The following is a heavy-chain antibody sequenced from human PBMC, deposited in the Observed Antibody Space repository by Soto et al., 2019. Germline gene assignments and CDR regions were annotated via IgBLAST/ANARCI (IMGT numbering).Heavy chain of an antibody. V-gene: IGHV4-59*01. D-gene: IGHD3-22*01. CDR1: GGSIGSYY. CDR2: IYYSGST. Sequence: SETLSLTCTVSGGSIGSYYGSWIRQPPGKGLEWIGYIYYSGSTNYNPSLKSRVTISVDTSKNQFSLKLSSVTAADTAVYYCARDNGRENYYDSSGYWYYFDYWGQGTLVTVSS. J-gene: IGHJ4*02. CDR3: ARDNGRENYYDSSGYWYYFDY.